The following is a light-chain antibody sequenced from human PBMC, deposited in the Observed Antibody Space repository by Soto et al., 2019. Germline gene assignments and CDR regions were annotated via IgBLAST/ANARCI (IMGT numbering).Light chain of an antibody. J-gene: IGKJ5*01. CDR3: QQSYDTVAIT. CDR2: KAS. CDR1: QSISSW. V-gene: IGKV1-5*03. Sequence: DIQMTQSPSTLSSSLGDRVTITCRASQSISSWLAWYQQKPGKAPKLLIYKASSLESGVPSRFSGSGSGTEFTLTISGLQTEDFATYYCQQSYDTVAITFGQGTRLEIK.